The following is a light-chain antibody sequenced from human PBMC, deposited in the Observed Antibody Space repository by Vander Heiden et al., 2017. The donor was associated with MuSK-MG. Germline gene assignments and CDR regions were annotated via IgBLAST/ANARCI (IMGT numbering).Light chain of an antibody. CDR3: QCHYRSLSGWV. Sequence: LLTQPPSVSGAPGQRVTLSCPGSDSNIRAYYDVHWYHQALEAAPRLIIYDTNKRPSGVPDRFFASRRGTAATLVITELQASDEGDYYCQCHYRSLSGWVIGGGT. CDR2: DTN. J-gene: IGLJ3*02. CDR1: DSNIRAYYD. V-gene: IGLV1-40*01.